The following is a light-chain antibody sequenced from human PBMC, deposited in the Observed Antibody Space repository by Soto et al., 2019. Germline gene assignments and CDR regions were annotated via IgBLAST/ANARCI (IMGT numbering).Light chain of an antibody. CDR2: DAS. Sequence: DIKMTQSPSSLSASVGDRVTLTCQASEDVSDYVNWYQQKPGRAPKLLIYDASKLETGVPSRFSGSGSGTDFTFTIRDLQPEDSATYYCQLYKNVILTFGGGTRVDI. V-gene: IGKV1-33*01. CDR1: EDVSDY. J-gene: IGKJ4*01. CDR3: QLYKNVILT.